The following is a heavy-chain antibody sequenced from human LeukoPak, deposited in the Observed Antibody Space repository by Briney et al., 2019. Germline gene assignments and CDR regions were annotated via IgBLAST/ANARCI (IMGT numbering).Heavy chain of an antibody. D-gene: IGHD6-13*01. V-gene: IGHV1-2*02. J-gene: IGHJ4*02. CDR2: INPNSGGT. CDR1: GYTFTGYY. Sequence: AAVKVSCKASGYTFTGYYMHWVRQAPGQGLEWMGWINPNSGGTNYAQKFQGRVTMTRDTSISTAYMELSRLRSDDTAVYYCARLVTAAAGTGYWGQGTLVTVSS. CDR3: ARLVTAAAGTGY.